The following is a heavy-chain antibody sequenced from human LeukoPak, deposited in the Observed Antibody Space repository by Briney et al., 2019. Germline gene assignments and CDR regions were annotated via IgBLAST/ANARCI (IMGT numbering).Heavy chain of an antibody. J-gene: IGHJ4*02. V-gene: IGHV3-23*01. CDR3: ARTPDYGGNFDY. CDR2: ISGSGGST. D-gene: IGHD4-23*01. CDR1: GFTFSSYA. Sequence: GGSLRLSCAASGFTFSSYAMSWVRQAPGKGLEWASAISGSGGSTYYADSVKGRFTISRDNSKNTLYLQMNSLRAEDTAVYSCARTPDYGGNFDYWGQGTLVTVSS.